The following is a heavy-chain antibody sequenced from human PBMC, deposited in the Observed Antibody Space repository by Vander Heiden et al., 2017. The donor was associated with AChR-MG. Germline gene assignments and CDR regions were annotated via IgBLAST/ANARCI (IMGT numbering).Heavy chain of an antibody. CDR3: ARPLGCGSGTCYFDAFDV. D-gene: IGHD2-15*01. J-gene: IGHJ3*01. Sequence: QVQVVESGGGVVQPGRSLRLSCAASGFTFSNDGMHWVHQAPGKGLEWVAVIWYDENNRHYADSVKGRFSISRDNSKNTLYLQMDSLRAEDTAVYFCARPLGCGSGTCYFDAFDVWGQGTLVTVSS. V-gene: IGHV3-33*01. CDR2: IWYDENNR. CDR1: GFTFSNDG.